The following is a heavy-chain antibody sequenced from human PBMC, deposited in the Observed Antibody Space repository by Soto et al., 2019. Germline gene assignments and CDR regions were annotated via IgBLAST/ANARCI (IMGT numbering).Heavy chain of an antibody. CDR2: IYYSGST. CDR1: GGSISSYY. D-gene: IGHD5-18*01. CDR3: ARDSSIYSYGYRGGPRLDYYYCMDV. J-gene: IGHJ6*03. Sequence: QVQLQESGPGLVKPSETLSLTCTVSGGSISSYYWSWIRQPPGKGLEWIGYIYYSGSTNYNPSLKSLVTLSVDTFKNQCSLKLSSVTAADTAVYYCARDSSIYSYGYRGGPRLDYYYCMDVWGKGTTVTFSS. V-gene: IGHV4-59*01.